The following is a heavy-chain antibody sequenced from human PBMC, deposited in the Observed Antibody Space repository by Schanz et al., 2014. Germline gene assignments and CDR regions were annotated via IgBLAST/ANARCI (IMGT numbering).Heavy chain of an antibody. CDR2: IYIGGNT. CDR3: ARGGPAYYFDD. Sequence: EVQLVESGGGLVQPGGSLRLSCAASGFTFSSYWMHWVRQVPGKGLEWVSFIYIGGNTYYADSVKGRFTISRDNSKNTVYIQMNSLRAEDTAVYYCARGGPAYYFDDWGQGTLGTVSS. V-gene: IGHV3-66*01. J-gene: IGHJ4*02. CDR1: GFTFSSYW.